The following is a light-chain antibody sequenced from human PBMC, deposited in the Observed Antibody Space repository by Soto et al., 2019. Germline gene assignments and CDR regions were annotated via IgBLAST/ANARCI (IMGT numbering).Light chain of an antibody. J-gene: IGLJ2*01. Sequence: QSALTQPASVSGSPGQSITISCTGTSSDVGGYNYVYWYQQHPGKAPKLMIYEVSNRPSGVSNRFSGSKSGNTASLTISGLQAEDEADYYCSSYTSSSVVFGGGTKLTVL. CDR1: SSDVGGYNY. CDR2: EVS. V-gene: IGLV2-14*01. CDR3: SSYTSSSVV.